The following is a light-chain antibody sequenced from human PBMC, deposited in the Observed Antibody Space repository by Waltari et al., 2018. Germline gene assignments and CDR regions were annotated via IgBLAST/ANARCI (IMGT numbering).Light chain of an antibody. CDR3: CSYTTTDTYV. J-gene: IGLJ1*01. CDR1: SSDVGRSEY. V-gene: IGLV2-14*03. Sequence: SALPQPASVSGSPGQSITIYCTGTSSDVGRSEYAPWYQQLPGKAPKLIIYDVSKRPSGVSNRFSGSTSGYTASLTISGLQSEDEADYYCCSYTTTDTYVFGSGTKVTVL. CDR2: DVS.